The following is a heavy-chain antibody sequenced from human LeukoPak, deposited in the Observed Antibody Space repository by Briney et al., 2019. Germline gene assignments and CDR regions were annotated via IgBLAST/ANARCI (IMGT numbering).Heavy chain of an antibody. CDR2: ISSSGSTI. V-gene: IGHV3-11*01. CDR1: GFTFSDCY. Sequence: PGGSLRLSCAASGFTFSDCYMSWIRQAPGKGLEWVSYISSSGSTIYYADSVKGRFTISRDNAKNSLYLQMNSLRAEDTAVYYCARDAHHYYGSGYGMDVWGQGTTVTVSS. CDR3: ARDAHHYYGSGYGMDV. J-gene: IGHJ6*02. D-gene: IGHD3-10*01.